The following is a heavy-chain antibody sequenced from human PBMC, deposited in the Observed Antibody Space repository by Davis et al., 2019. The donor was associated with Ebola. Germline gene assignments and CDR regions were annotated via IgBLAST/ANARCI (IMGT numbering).Heavy chain of an antibody. CDR2: IKQDGSQT. D-gene: IGHD3-3*01. Sequence: PGGSLRLSCAASGFTISNHWMSWVRQAPGKGLEWVANIKQDGSQTYSVDSVKGRFTISRDNAKNSVYLQMNSLRVEDTAVYYCAKANKIFGDTTDCWGQGTLVTVSS. J-gene: IGHJ4*02. CDR3: AKANKIFGDTTDC. CDR1: GFTISNHW. V-gene: IGHV3-7*01.